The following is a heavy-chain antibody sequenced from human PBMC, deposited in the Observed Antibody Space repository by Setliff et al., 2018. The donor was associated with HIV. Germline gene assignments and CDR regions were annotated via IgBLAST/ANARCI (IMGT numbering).Heavy chain of an antibody. Sequence: ETLSLTCAVYGGSFSGYYWSWVRQAPGKGLEWAANIKQDGSEKYYVDSVKGRFTISRDNAKNSLYLQMNSLRAEDTAVYYCARPLLRTNPVYGILGNWFDSWGRGTLVTVSS. CDR1: GGSFSGYY. J-gene: IGHJ5*01. V-gene: IGHV3-7*03. CDR2: IKQDGSEK. D-gene: IGHD2-8*01. CDR3: ARPLLRTNPVYGILGNWFDS.